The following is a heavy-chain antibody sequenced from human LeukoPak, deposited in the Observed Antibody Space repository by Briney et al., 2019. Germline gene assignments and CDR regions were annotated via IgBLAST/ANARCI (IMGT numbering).Heavy chain of an antibody. J-gene: IGHJ6*02. Sequence: GGSLRLSCTASGFTFGDYAMSWVRQAPGKGLEWVGFIRNLAYGGAPEYAASVRGRFTISRDKYKSIAYLQMNSLKTEDTGIYYCTSDTGSYVAYYGLDVWGQGTTVTVSS. CDR3: TSDTGSYVAYYGLDV. CDR1: GFTFGDYA. D-gene: IGHD1-26*01. CDR2: IRNLAYGGAP. V-gene: IGHV3-49*04.